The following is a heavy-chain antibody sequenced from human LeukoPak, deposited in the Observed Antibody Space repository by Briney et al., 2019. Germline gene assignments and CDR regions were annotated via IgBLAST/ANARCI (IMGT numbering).Heavy chain of an antibody. CDR2: IYYSGST. V-gene: IGHV4-31*03. J-gene: IGHJ6*02. CDR3: ARGGTYYDILTDWSGYYYYGMDV. CDR1: GGSISSGGYY. Sequence: SETLSLTCTVSGGSISSGGYYWSWIRQHPGKGLEWIGYIYYSGSTYYNPSLKSRVTISVDTSKNQFSLKLSSVTAADTAVYYCARGGTYYDILTDWSGYYYYGMDVWGQGTTVTVSS. D-gene: IGHD3-9*01.